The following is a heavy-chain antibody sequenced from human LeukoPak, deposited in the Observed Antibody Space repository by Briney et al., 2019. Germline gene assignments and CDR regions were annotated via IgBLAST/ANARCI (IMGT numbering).Heavy chain of an antibody. Sequence: GGSLRLSCAASGFTFSSYWMHWVRQAPGKGLEWVSLISWDGGSTYYADSVRGRFTISRDNSKNSLYLQMNSLRVEDMALYYCAKALFGSGSLNAFDLWGQGTMVTVSS. CDR1: GFTFSSYW. V-gene: IGHV3-43D*03. CDR2: ISWDGGST. J-gene: IGHJ3*01. D-gene: IGHD3-10*01. CDR3: AKALFGSGSLNAFDL.